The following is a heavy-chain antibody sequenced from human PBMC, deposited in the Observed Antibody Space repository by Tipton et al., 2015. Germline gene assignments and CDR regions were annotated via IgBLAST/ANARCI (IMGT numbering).Heavy chain of an antibody. J-gene: IGHJ2*01. Sequence: TLSLTCTVSGGSISGSHWYWFRQPAGKGLEWIGGVSTSGSTNYNSSLKSRVTTSVDTSKNQFSLRLSSVTAADTAVYYCARDLGCGNNTCKPWYFDLWGRGTLVTVSS. V-gene: IGHV4-4*07. CDR3: ARDLGCGNNTCKPWYFDL. D-gene: IGHD3-3*01. CDR1: GGSISGSH. CDR2: VSTSGST.